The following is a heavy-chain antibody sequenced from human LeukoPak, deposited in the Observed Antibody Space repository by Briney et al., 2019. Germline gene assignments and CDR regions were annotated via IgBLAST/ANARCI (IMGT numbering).Heavy chain of an antibody. CDR2: IYYSGST. CDR3: ARAALPRIPDY. CDR1: GGSISSYY. D-gene: IGHD2-15*01. V-gene: IGHV4-59*01. J-gene: IGHJ4*02. Sequence: SETLSLTCTVSGGSISSYYWSCIRQPPGKGLEWIGYIYYSGSTNYNPSLKSRVTISVDTSKNQFSLKLSSVTAADTAVYYCARAALPRIPDYWGQGTLVTVSS.